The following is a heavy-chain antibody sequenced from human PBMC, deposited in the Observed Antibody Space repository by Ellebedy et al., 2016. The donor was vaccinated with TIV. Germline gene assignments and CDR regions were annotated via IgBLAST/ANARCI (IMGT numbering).Heavy chain of an antibody. CDR2: ISSNSPTI. J-gene: IGHJ2*01. CDR1: GFTFSNYN. Sequence: GGSLRLXXAASGFTFSNYNMNWVRQAPGKGLEWLSFISSNSPTIYYADSVKGRFTISRDNAKNSLYLQMNSLRDEDTAIYYCARILTMIDLWYWSFDLWGRGTLVTVSS. CDR3: ARILTMIDLWYWSFDL. V-gene: IGHV3-48*02. D-gene: IGHD3-22*01.